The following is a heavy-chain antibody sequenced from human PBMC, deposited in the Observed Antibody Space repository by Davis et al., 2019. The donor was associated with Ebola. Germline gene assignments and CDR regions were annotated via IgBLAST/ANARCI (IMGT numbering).Heavy chain of an antibody. CDR3: VRQGRAAGTGTWFDP. Sequence: SETLSLTCTVSGVSISSTNYYWAWIRQPPGKGLEWIGSMFSSGSTYYSPPLKSRVRISVDTSKNYFSLKMTSVTATDTAVYYCVRQGRAAGTGTWFDPWGQGTLVTVSS. CDR1: GVSISSTNYY. V-gene: IGHV4-39*01. D-gene: IGHD6-13*01. J-gene: IGHJ5*02. CDR2: MFSSGST.